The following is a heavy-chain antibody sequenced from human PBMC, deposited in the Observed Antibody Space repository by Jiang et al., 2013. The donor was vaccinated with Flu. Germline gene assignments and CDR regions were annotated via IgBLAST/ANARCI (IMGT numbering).Heavy chain of an antibody. CDR3: ARATREGNDQSYDXYDI. CDR1: GHSFTTYP. J-gene: IGHJ3*02. D-gene: IGHD1-26*01. Sequence: GAEVKNPGASVKVSCKASGHSFTTYPIHWVRQAPGQRLEWMGWITAGHGKTRYSQKFQDRVTMSRDSSATTAYMELSSLMSEDTAVYFCARATREGNDQSYDXYDIWGQGTMVTVSS. V-gene: IGHV1-3*01. CDR2: ITAGHGKT.